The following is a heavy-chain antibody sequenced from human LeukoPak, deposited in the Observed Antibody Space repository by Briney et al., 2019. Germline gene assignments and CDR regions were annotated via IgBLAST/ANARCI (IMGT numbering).Heavy chain of an antibody. CDR2: IKQDGSEK. Sequence: GGSLRLSCAASGFTFSSYWTSWVRQAPGKGLEWVANIKQDGSEKYYVDSVKGRFTISRDNAKNSLYLQMNSLRAEDTAVYYCARGRIGGRGFDPWGQGTLVTVSS. CDR1: GFTFSSYW. D-gene: IGHD2-15*01. V-gene: IGHV3-7*01. CDR3: ARGRIGGRGFDP. J-gene: IGHJ5*02.